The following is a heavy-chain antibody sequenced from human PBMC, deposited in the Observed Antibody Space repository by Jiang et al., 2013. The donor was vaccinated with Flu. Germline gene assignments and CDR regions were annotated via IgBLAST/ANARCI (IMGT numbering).Heavy chain of an antibody. D-gene: IGHD3-10*01. CDR3: AKGNGLVWFRENQYYYGMDG. Sequence: SGISGGGDNTYYADSVKGRFTISRDNSKNTLDLQMNILRVDDTAVYYCAKGNGLVWFRENQYYYGMDGWGQGTTVTVSS. V-gene: IGHV3-23*01. CDR2: ISGGGDNT. J-gene: IGHJ6*02.